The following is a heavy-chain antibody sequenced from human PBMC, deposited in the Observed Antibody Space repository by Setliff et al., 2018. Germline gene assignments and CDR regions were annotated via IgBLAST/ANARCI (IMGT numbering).Heavy chain of an antibody. J-gene: IGHJ5*02. CDR2: IIPIFGTA. Sequence: SVKVSCKASGGTLSSYAFSWVRQAPGQGLEWMGGIIPIFGTANYAQKFQGRVTITTDDSTGTAYMELSSLRSEDTAVYYCVRDLRGPYYYDIGGWFDPWGQGTLVTVSS. CDR3: VRDLRGPYYYDIGGWFDP. CDR1: GGTLSSYA. V-gene: IGHV1-69*05. D-gene: IGHD3-22*01.